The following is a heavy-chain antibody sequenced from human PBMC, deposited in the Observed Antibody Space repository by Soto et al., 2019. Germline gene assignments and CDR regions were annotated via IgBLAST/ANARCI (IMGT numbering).Heavy chain of an antibody. CDR3: ARGGALSTSWYWGDGLDS. V-gene: IGHV1-69*06. D-gene: IGHD6-13*01. J-gene: IGHJ4*02. CDR1: GYSFSSHS. CDR2: IIPVFGTP. Sequence: SVNVSFKASGYSFSSHSITWVRQAPGQGLEWMGGIIPVFGTPSYAQKFQGRVTISADKSTNTSYLELRSLRSEDTAVYYCARGGALSTSWYWGDGLDSWGQGTQVTFSS.